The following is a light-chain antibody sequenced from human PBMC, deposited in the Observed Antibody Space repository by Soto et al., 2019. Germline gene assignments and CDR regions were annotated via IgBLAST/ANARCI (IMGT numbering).Light chain of an antibody. J-gene: IGLJ3*02. Sequence: HSALTQPPSASGSPGQSVTISCTGTSNDVGGYNYVSWYQHHPGKAPKLMIYEVSKRPSGVPDRFSGSKSGNTASLTVSGLQAEDEGDYYCSSYTGTNNFGVFGGGTKVTVL. V-gene: IGLV2-8*01. CDR3: SSYTGTNNFGV. CDR1: SNDVGGYNY. CDR2: EVS.